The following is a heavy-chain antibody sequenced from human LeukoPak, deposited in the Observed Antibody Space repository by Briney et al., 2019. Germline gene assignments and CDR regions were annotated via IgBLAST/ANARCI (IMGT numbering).Heavy chain of an antibody. D-gene: IGHD3-10*01. CDR1: GYTFTSYG. J-gene: IGHJ4*02. V-gene: IGHV1-18*01. CDR3: GRVFYYYGSGSYFDY. Sequence: ASVKVSCKASGYTFTSYGISWVRQAPGQGLEWMGWISAYNGNTNYAQKLQGRVTMTTDTSTSTAYMELRSLRSDDTAVYYCGRVFYYYGSGSYFDYWGQGTLVTVSS. CDR2: ISAYNGNT.